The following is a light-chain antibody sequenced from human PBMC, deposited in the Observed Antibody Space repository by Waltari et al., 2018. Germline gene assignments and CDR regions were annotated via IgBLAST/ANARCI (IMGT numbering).Light chain of an antibody. Sequence: QSALTQPRSVSGSPGQSVTIPCTGTSNDVGGYNSVSWYQQHPGKAPKFMIYDVSKRPSGVPDRFSGSKSGNTASLTISGLQAEDEGDYYCCSYAGSYTFVIFGGGTKLTVL. CDR2: DVS. CDR3: CSYAGSYTFVI. CDR1: SNDVGGYNS. V-gene: IGLV2-11*01. J-gene: IGLJ2*01.